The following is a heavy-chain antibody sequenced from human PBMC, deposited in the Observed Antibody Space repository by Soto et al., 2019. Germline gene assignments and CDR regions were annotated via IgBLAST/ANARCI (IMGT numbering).Heavy chain of an antibody. J-gene: IGHJ5*02. CDR3: AREAGVRSHFDP. D-gene: IGHD4-17*01. Sequence: SETLSLTCAVYGGSFSGYYWSWIRQPPGKGLEWIGEINHSGSTNYNPSLKSRVTISVDTSKNQFSLKLTSVTAADTAMYYCAREAGVRSHFDPWGQGTLVTVSS. CDR2: INHSGST. V-gene: IGHV4-34*01. CDR1: GGSFSGYY.